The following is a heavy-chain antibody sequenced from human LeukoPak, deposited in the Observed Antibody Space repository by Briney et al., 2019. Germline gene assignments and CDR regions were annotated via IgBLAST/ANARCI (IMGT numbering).Heavy chain of an antibody. V-gene: IGHV4-34*01. CDR3: ATRTKWLVRGRPFDY. D-gene: IGHD6-19*01. J-gene: IGHJ4*02. CDR1: GGSFSGYY. Sequence: SETLSLTCAVYGGSFSGYYWSWIRQPPGKGLEWIGEINHSGSTNYNPSLKSRVTISVDTSKNQFSLKQSSVTAADTAVYYCATRTKWLVRGRPFDYWGQGTLVTVSS. CDR2: INHSGST.